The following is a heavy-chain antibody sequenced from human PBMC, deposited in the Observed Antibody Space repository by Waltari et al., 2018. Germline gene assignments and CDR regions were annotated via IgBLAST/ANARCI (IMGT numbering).Heavy chain of an antibody. CDR3: AKQGGNYPKLFIYMDV. V-gene: IGHV3-30*02. J-gene: IGHJ6*03. D-gene: IGHD1-26*01. Sequence: QVQLVESGGGVVQPGGSLRLSCVTSGFSLTDYGLHWVRQAPGKGLEWVALIRFDGSLTYYADSVKGRFTVSSDSAERTVYLQMNTLSGEDTAVYYCAKQGGNYPKLFIYMDVWGKGTTVTVSS. CDR2: IRFDGSLT. CDR1: GFSLTDYG.